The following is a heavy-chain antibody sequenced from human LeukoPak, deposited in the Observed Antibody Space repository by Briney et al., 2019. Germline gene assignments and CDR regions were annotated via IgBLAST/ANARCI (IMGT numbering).Heavy chain of an antibody. Sequence: KPSETLSLTCAVYGGSFSGYYWSWIRQPPGKGLEWIGEINHSGSTNYNPSLKSRVTISVDTSKNQFSLKLSSVTAADTAVYYCARGRGYSYGYVPRNFDYWGQGTLVTVSS. CDR1: GGSFSGYY. D-gene: IGHD5-18*01. J-gene: IGHJ4*02. CDR2: INHSGST. V-gene: IGHV4-34*01. CDR3: ARGRGYSYGYVPRNFDY.